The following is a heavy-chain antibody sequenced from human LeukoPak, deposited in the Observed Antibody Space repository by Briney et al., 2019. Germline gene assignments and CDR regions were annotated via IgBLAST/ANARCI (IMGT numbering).Heavy chain of an antibody. Sequence: PGGSLRLSCAASGFTFSSYGMHWVRQAPGKGLERVAVIWYDGSNKYYADSVKGRFTISRDNAKNSLYLQMNNLRVEDTAMYYCAGGTGFIIKDWGQGTLVTVSS. J-gene: IGHJ4*02. V-gene: IGHV3-33*01. CDR3: AGGTGFIIKD. CDR2: IWYDGSNK. CDR1: GFTFSSYG. D-gene: IGHD3-9*01.